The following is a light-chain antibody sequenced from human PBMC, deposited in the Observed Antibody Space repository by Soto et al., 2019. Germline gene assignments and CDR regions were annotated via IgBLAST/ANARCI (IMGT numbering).Light chain of an antibody. V-gene: IGKV1-33*01. J-gene: IGKJ5*01. CDR1: QDITNY. Sequence: DIQMTQSPSSLSASVGDRVTITCQASQDITNYLNWYQQKPGKPHKLLINDAYNLVTGVPSRFTGCGSGTHFSSTINTLQHEDFATYYGQQYDDLPISFGLGTRLDIK. CDR3: QQYDDLPIS. CDR2: DAY.